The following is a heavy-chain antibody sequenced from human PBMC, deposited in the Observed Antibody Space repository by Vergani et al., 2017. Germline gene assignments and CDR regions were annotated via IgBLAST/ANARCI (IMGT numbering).Heavy chain of an antibody. CDR3: ATDGYSSSWYNWFDP. J-gene: IGHJ5*02. V-gene: IGHV1-24*01. CDR1: GYTLTELS. D-gene: IGHD6-13*01. CDR2: FDPDDGET. Sequence: QVQLVQSGAEVKKPGASVKVSCKVSGYTLTELSMHWVRQAPGKGLEWMGGFDPDDGETIYAQKFQGRVTMTEDTATATAYMELSSLRSEDTAVYYCATDGYSSSWYNWFDPWGQGTLVTVSS.